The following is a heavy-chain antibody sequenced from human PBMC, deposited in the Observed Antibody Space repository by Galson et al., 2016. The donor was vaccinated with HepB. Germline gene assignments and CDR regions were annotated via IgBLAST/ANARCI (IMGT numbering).Heavy chain of an antibody. V-gene: IGHV3-23*01. CDR3: ASRFGSGWSSNWFDP. Sequence: SLRLSCAASGFTFSSYAMSWVRQAPGKGLEWVSTVSGSGVSTYYADSVKGRFTISRDNSKRTMDLQMSSLRAEDTAVYYCASRFGSGWSSNWFDPWGQGTLVTVSS. CDR1: GFTFSSYA. J-gene: IGHJ5*02. CDR2: VSGSGVST. D-gene: IGHD6-19*01.